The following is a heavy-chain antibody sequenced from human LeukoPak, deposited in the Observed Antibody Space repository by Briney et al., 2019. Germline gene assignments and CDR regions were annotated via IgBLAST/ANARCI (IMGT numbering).Heavy chain of an antibody. V-gene: IGHV4-34*01. CDR3: ARGQAGYYFDY. CDR1: GGSVSGYY. Sequence: SETLSLTCAVSGGSVSGYYWTWIRQPPGKGLEWIGEINHSGSTNYNPSLKSRVTISVDTSKNQFSLKLSSVTAADTAVYYCARGQAGYYFDYWGQGTLVTVSS. CDR2: INHSGST. J-gene: IGHJ4*02. D-gene: IGHD3-10*01.